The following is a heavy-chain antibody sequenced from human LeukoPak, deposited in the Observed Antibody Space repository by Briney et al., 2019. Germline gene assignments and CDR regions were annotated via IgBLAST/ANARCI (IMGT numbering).Heavy chain of an antibody. J-gene: IGHJ4*02. D-gene: IGHD6-19*01. CDR1: NYTFTDYG. CDR2: VSAFNGHA. Sequence: ASVKVSCKASNYTFTDYGINRVRQAPGQGLEWVGWVSAFNGHAFYAQKFQGRITMTTDTSTSTAHMELRSLTSDDTAVYYCARALAVTGRGPRDFDFWGQGTLVTVSS. CDR3: ARALAVTGRGPRDFDF. V-gene: IGHV1-18*01.